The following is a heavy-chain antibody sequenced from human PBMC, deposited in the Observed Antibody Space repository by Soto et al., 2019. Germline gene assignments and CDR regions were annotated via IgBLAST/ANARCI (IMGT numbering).Heavy chain of an antibody. J-gene: IGHJ6*03. CDR1: GGSISSYY. D-gene: IGHD3-3*01. CDR3: ASTYDFWSGYYYVDV. Sequence: SETLSLTCTVSGGSISSYYWSWIRQPPGKGLEWIGYIYYSGSTNYNPSLKSRVTISVDTSKNQFSLKLSSVTAADTAVYYCASTYDFWSGYYYVDVWGKGTTVTVSS. V-gene: IGHV4-59*08. CDR2: IYYSGST.